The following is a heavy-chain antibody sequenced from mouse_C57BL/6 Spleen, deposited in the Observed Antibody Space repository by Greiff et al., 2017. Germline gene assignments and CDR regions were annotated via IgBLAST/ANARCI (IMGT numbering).Heavy chain of an antibody. J-gene: IGHJ2*01. CDR2: IYWDDDK. CDR3: ARSRDYDSDRGHFDY. D-gene: IGHD2-4*01. CDR1: GFSLSTSGMG. V-gene: IGHV8-12*01. Sequence: QVTLKVSGPGILQPSQTLSLTCSFSGFSLSTSGMGVSWIRQPPGKGLEWLAHIYWDDDKRNNPSLKSQLTISKDTSRNQVFLKITSVNTADTATDYCARSRDYDSDRGHFDYWGQGTTLTVSS.